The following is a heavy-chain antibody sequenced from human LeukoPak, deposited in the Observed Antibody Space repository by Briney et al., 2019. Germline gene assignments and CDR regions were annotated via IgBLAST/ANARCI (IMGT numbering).Heavy chain of an antibody. CDR2: ISAYNGNT. J-gene: IGHJ4*02. Sequence: GASVKVSCTASGYTFTSYGISWVRQAPGQGLEWMGWISAYNGNTNYAQKLQGRVTMTTDTSTSTAYMELRSLRSDDTAVYYCARDSPHYYGSGCRVRGQGTLVTVSS. D-gene: IGHD3-10*01. CDR3: ARDSPHYYGSGCRV. V-gene: IGHV1-18*04. CDR1: GYTFTSYG.